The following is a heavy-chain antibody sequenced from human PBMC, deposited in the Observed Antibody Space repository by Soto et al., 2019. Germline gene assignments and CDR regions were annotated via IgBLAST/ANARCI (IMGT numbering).Heavy chain of an antibody. CDR2: IYYSGST. V-gene: IGHV4-31*03. CDR3: ARNYDILTGDWYFDL. Sequence: QVQLQDSGPGLVNPSQTLSLTCTVSGGSISSGGYYWSWIRQHPGKGLEWIGYIYYSGSTYYNPSLKSRVTISVDTSKNQFSLKLSSVTAADTAVYYCARNYDILTGDWYFDLWGRGTLVTVSS. D-gene: IGHD3-9*01. J-gene: IGHJ2*01. CDR1: GGSISSGGYY.